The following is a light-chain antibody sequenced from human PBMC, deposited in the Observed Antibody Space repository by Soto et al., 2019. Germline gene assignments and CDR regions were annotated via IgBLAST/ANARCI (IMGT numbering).Light chain of an antibody. CDR3: QQYYSTPWT. CDR1: QSVLYTSNNKDY. CDR2: WAS. J-gene: IGKJ1*01. V-gene: IGKV4-1*01. Sequence: DIVMTQSPDSLAVSLGERATINCKSSQSVLYTSNNKDYLAWYQQKPGQPPELLIYWASTRESGVPDRFSGSGAGTDFTRTSSSLQAEDVAVYYCQQYYSTPWTFGQGTKVEIK.